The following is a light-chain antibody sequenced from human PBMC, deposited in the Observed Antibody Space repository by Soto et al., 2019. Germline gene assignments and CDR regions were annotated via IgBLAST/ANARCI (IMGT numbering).Light chain of an antibody. V-gene: IGLV1-51*01. CDR2: DNN. Sequence: QSVLTQPPSVSAAAGQKGTISCSGSSSNTGSYYVSWYQHLPGTAPKLLIYDNNKRPSGIPDRFSGSKSGTSATLGITGLQTGDEADYYCGTWDSSLSAGVFGTGTKLTVL. CDR1: SSNTGSYY. CDR3: GTWDSSLSAGV. J-gene: IGLJ1*01.